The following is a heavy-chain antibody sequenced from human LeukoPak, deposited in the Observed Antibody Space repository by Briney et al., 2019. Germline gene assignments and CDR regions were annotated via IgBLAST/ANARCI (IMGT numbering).Heavy chain of an antibody. CDR1: GGSISSSSYY. J-gene: IGHJ4*02. V-gene: IGHV4-39*07. Sequence: SETPSLTCAVSGGSISSSSYYWGWIRQPPGKGLEWIGSIYYSGSTYYNPSLKSRVTISVDTSKNQFSLKLSSVTAADTAVYYCARNTYGSSPSYFDYWGQGTLVTVSS. CDR2: IYYSGST. CDR3: ARNTYGSSPSYFDY. D-gene: IGHD3-10*01.